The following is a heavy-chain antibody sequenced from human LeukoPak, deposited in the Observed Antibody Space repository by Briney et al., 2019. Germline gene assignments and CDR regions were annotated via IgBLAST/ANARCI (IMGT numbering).Heavy chain of an antibody. V-gene: IGHV3-30*04. CDR2: ISNDGSNK. D-gene: IGHD3-3*01. J-gene: IGHJ3*02. CDR3: ARGFDTNAFDI. CDR1: GFTFNAYT. Sequence: PGGTLRLSCAASGFTFNAYTMHWVRQAPGKGLEWVARISNDGSNKYNTDSVKGRFTISRDSSKNTVYLQMNSLRTEDTALYYCARGFDTNAFDIWGQGTLVTVSS.